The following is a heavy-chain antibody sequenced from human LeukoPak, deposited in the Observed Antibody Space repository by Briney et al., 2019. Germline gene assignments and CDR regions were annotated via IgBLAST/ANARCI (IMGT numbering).Heavy chain of an antibody. CDR1: GFTFSSYA. CDR2: ISYDGSNK. V-gene: IGHV3-30*04. D-gene: IGHD1-26*01. Sequence: GGSLRLSCAASGFTFSSYAMHWVRQAPGKGLEWVAVISYDGSNKYYADSVKGRFTISRGNSKNTLYLQMNSLRAEDTAAYYCARDPPDMYSGSYFIFDYWGQGTLVTVSS. CDR3: ARDPPDMYSGSYFIFDY. J-gene: IGHJ4*02.